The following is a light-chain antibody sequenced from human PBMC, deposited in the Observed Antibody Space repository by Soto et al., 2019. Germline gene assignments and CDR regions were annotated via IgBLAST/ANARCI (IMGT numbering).Light chain of an antibody. V-gene: IGLV1-51*01. CDR2: DND. CDR1: SSNVGNDY. CDR3: GTWDSSLSAWV. Sequence: QSVLTQPPSVSAAPGQKVTISCSGSSSNVGNDYVSWYQQFPGTAPKLLIYDNDHRPSGIPDRFSGSKSGTSATLGITELQTGDEADYYCGTWDSSLSAWVFGGGTKLTVL. J-gene: IGLJ3*02.